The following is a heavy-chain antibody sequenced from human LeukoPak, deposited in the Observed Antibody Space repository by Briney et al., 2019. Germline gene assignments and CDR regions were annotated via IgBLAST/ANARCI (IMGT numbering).Heavy chain of an antibody. CDR2: IYTSGST. V-gene: IGHV4-61*02. CDR3: AGEGSRYCSGGSCYFS. Sequence: PSQTLSLTCTVSGGSISSGSYYWSWIRQPAGKGLEWIGRIYTSGSTNYNPSPKSRVTISVDTSKNQFSLKLSSVTAADTAVYYCAGEGSRYCSGGSCYFSWGQGTLVTVSS. J-gene: IGHJ5*02. CDR1: GGSISSGSYY. D-gene: IGHD2-15*01.